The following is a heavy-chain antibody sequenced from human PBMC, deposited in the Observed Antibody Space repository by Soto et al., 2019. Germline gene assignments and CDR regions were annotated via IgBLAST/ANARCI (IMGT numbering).Heavy chain of an antibody. Sequence: SATLPLTCEVSGVSASNRNHNWPWFRQPPGKGLEWIGFLYYGGTNYNPSRASRLTVGLDTSKSQISLDRGSVTAADTAVYYCVSELGLTARPGDKYYYYALDVWGQGTTVTVSS. V-gene: IGHV4-61*01. CDR3: VSELGLTARPGDKYYYYALDV. D-gene: IGHD2-21*01. J-gene: IGHJ6*02. CDR2: LYYGGT. CDR1: GVSASNRNHN.